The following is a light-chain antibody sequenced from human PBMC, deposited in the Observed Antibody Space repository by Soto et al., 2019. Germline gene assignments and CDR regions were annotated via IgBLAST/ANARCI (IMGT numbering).Light chain of an antibody. CDR1: RSNIGTNP. J-gene: IGLJ2*01. CDR2: TNT. Sequence: QSVLTQPPSASGTPGQSVSISCSGSRSNIGTNPVNWYQQLPGTAPKLLFYTNTQRPSGVPDRFSASKSGTSASLAISGLQSEDEADYYCAASDDSLNSVIFGGGTKLIVL. V-gene: IGLV1-44*01. CDR3: AASDDSLNSVI.